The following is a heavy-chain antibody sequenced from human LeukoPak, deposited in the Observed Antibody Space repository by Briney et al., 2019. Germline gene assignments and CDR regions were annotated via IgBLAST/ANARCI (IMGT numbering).Heavy chain of an antibody. CDR1: GYSFTSYW. D-gene: IGHD3-10*01. J-gene: IGHJ4*02. CDR3: AGSFMVPGVIMPFDY. V-gene: IGHV5-51*01. CDR2: IYPGDSDT. Sequence: GESLKISCKGSGYSFTSYWIGWVRQMPGKGLEWMGIIYPGDSDTRYSPSFQGQVTISADKSISTAYLEWSSLKASDTAMYYCAGSFMVPGVIMPFDYWGQGTLVTVSS.